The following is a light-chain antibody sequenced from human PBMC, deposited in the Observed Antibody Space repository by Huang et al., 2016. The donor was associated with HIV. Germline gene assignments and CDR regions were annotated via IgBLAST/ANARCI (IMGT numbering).Light chain of an antibody. CDR2: GPS. V-gene: IGKV3-20*01. CDR3: QQYGNSFT. Sequence: EIVLTKSPGTLSLSPGERVTLSCRASQSVSSSYLAWYQQKPGQAPRLLTYGPSRRATGIPDRFSGSGSGTDYTLTISRLETEDFAGYYCQQYGNSFTFGQGTRLEIK. CDR1: QSVSSSY. J-gene: IGKJ5*01.